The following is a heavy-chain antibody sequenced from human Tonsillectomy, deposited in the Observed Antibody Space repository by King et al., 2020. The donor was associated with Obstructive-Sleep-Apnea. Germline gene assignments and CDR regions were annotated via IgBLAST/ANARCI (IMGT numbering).Heavy chain of an antibody. Sequence: VQLVESGGGVVQPGRSLRLTCAAAGFTFSTFALHWVRQAPGKGLEWVAVISYDGSNKHYADSVKGRFTISRDNSKNTLYLQMSSLRGEDTAVYYCTGGDSSGWFAAYETDYWGPGILVTVSS. J-gene: IGHJ4*02. CDR3: TGGDSSGWFAAYETDY. CDR2: ISYDGSNK. D-gene: IGHD6-19*01. CDR1: GFTFSTFA. V-gene: IGHV3-30-3*01.